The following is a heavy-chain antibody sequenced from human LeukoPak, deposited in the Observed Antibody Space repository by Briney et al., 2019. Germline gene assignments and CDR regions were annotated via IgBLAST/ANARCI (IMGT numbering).Heavy chain of an antibody. CDR3: ASTFPYCSDGSCAL. CDR2: IDQDGNHE. D-gene: IGHD2-15*01. CDR1: GLTFSSYW. J-gene: IGHJ4*02. V-gene: IGHV3-7*01. Sequence: PGGSLRLSYAASGLTFSSYWMSWVRQAPGKGLEWVANIDQDGNHENYVDSVKGRFSISRDNAKNSLFLQMHSLRAEDTAVYYCASTFPYCSDGSCALGGQGTLVTVSS.